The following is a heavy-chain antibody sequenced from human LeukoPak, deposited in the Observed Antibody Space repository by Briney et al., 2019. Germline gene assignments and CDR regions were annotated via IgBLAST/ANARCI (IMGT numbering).Heavy chain of an antibody. D-gene: IGHD3-22*01. V-gene: IGHV3-23*01. CDR1: GFTFSSYA. CDR3: AKVTMIDWTPTLSPEFYFDY. Sequence: GGSLRLSCAASGFTFSSYAMSWVRQAPGKGLEWVSAISGSGGSTYYADSVKGRFTISRDNSKNTLYLQMNSLRAEDTAVYYCAKVTMIDWTPTLSPEFYFDYWGQGTLVTVSS. J-gene: IGHJ4*02. CDR2: ISGSGGST.